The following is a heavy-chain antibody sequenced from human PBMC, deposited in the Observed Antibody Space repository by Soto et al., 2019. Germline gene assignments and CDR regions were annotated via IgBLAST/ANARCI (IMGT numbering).Heavy chain of an antibody. Sequence: GGSLRLSCLASGFTFTDHYMDWVRQAPGTGLEWIARTKNKPNNYTTTYAASVKGRFTISRDDSESSLYLQMNNLKTEDTAVYYCAREIRRDYYYYYPLDVWGQGTTVTVSS. CDR3: AREIRRDYYYYYPLDV. J-gene: IGHJ6*02. CDR2: TKNKPNNYTT. V-gene: IGHV3-72*01. CDR1: GFTFTDHY.